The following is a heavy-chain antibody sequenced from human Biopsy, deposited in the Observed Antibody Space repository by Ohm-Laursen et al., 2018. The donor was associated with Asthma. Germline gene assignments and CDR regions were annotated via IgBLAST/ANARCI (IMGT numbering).Heavy chain of an antibody. CDR3: ARGDSSNWPHYYFDY. Sequence: SLRLSCAASGFAVSRDYMFWVRQAPGKGLEWVSVIYSGGTLHTADSVRGRFTISRDYSKNTLYLQMHSLRAEDTAVYYCARGDSSNWPHYYFDYWGQGTLVTVSS. CDR1: GFAVSRDY. J-gene: IGHJ4*02. CDR2: IYSGGTL. V-gene: IGHV3-53*01. D-gene: IGHD3-22*01.